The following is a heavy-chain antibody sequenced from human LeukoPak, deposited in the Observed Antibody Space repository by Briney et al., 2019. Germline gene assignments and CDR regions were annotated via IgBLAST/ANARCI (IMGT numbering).Heavy chain of an antibody. CDR1: GASFSSSTYY. CDR2: IYYSVST. V-gene: IGHV4-39*01. J-gene: IGHJ4*02. CDR3: ARHAGGIAAAGTRPFDY. Sequence: SETLSLTCTVSGASFSSSTYYWGWIRQPPGKGLEWIGSIYYSVSTYYNPSLKSRVTMSVDTSKNQFSLKLSSVTAADTAVYYCARHAGGIAAAGTRPFDYWGQGTLVTVSS. D-gene: IGHD6-13*01.